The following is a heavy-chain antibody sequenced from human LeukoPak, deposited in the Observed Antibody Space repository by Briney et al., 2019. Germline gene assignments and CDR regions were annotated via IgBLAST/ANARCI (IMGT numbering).Heavy chain of an antibody. CDR2: TSYHGSNK. CDR1: GFTFSSFG. V-gene: IGHV3-30*18. Sequence: GGSLRLSFAASGFTFSSFGMHWVRQAPGKGLEWVAFTSYHGSNKYYADSAKGRFTISRDNSKNTLYLQMNSLRAEDTAGYYCANECYYGSGSFGGDYWGQATLVTVSS. J-gene: IGHJ4*02. CDR3: ANECYYGSGSFGGDY. D-gene: IGHD3-10*01.